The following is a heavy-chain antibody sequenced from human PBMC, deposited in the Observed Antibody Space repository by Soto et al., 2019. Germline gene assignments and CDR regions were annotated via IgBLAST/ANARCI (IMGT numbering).Heavy chain of an antibody. CDR3: ARDQDPSGSRIYYYYYGMDV. CDR1: GGTFSSYA. J-gene: IGHJ6*02. Sequence: SVKVSCKASGGTFSSYAISWVLQAPGQGLEWMGGIIPIFGTANYAQKFQGRVTITADESTSTAYMELSSLRSEDTAVYYCARDQDPSGSRIYYYYYGMDVWGQGTTVTVSS. CDR2: IIPIFGTA. D-gene: IGHD1-26*01. V-gene: IGHV1-69*13.